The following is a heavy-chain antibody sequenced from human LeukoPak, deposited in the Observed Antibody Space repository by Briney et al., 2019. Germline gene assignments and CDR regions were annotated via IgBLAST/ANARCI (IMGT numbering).Heavy chain of an antibody. V-gene: IGHV4-30-4*08. CDR3: ARVCSSTSCYRDAFDI. CDR1: GGSFSGYY. CDR2: IYYSGST. Sequence: SETLSLTCAVYGGSFSGYYWSWIRRPPGKGLEWIGYIYYSGSTYYNPSLKSRVTISVDTSKNQFSLKLSSVTAADTAVYYCARVCSSTSCYRDAFDIWGQGTMVTVSS. J-gene: IGHJ3*02. D-gene: IGHD2-2*01.